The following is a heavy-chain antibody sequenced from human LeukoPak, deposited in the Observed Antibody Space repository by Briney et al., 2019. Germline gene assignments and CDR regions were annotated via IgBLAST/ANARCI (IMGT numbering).Heavy chain of an antibody. Sequence: GGSLRLSCAASGFTFSSHAMHWVRQAPGKGLEWVSNIRSSGSDIYYADSVKGRFTISTDNAKKSLYLQMNSLRAEDTAVYYCARPVHRILTGFGYWGQGTLVTVSS. CDR3: ARPVHRILTGFGY. V-gene: IGHV3-21*05. CDR2: IRSSGSDI. J-gene: IGHJ4*02. CDR1: GFTFSSHA. D-gene: IGHD3-9*01.